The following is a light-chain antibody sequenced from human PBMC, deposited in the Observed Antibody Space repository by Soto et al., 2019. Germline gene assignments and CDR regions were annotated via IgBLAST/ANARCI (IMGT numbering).Light chain of an antibody. Sequence: EIVLTQSPGTLSLSPGERATLSCRASQSVSSSYLAWYQQKPGQAPRLLIYGASSMATGIPDRFSGSGSGTDFPLTISTLEPEDFAVYYCQQYGSSPMYTFCQGTKLEIK. J-gene: IGKJ2*01. CDR3: QQYGSSPMYT. CDR1: QSVSSSY. CDR2: GAS. V-gene: IGKV3-20*01.